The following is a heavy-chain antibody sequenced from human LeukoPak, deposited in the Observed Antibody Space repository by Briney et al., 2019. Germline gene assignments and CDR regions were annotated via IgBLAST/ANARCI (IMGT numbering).Heavy chain of an antibody. CDR3: ARDFSDIVVVPAAIPDLNWSDP. CDR1: GYTFTSYG. J-gene: IGHJ5*02. Sequence: ASVKVSCKASGYTFTSYGISWVRQAPGQGLEWMGWISAYNGNTNYAQKLQGRVTMTTDTSTSTAYMELRSLRSDDTAVYYCARDFSDIVVVPAAIPDLNWSDPWGQGALVTVSS. V-gene: IGHV1-18*01. CDR2: ISAYNGNT. D-gene: IGHD2-2*01.